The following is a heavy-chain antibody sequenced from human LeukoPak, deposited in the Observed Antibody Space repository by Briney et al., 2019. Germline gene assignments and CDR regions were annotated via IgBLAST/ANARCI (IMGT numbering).Heavy chain of an antibody. V-gene: IGHV2-5*02. D-gene: IGHD6-19*01. CDR3: AHRRGSGELNYFDY. Sequence: PGPTLVNPTQTLTLTCTFSGFSLSTSGVGVGWIRQPPGKALEWLALIYWDDDKRYSPSLKSRLTITKDTSKNQVVLTMTNMDPVDTATYYCAHRRGSGELNYFDYWGQGTLVTVSS. CDR2: IYWDDDK. CDR1: GFSLSTSGVG. J-gene: IGHJ4*02.